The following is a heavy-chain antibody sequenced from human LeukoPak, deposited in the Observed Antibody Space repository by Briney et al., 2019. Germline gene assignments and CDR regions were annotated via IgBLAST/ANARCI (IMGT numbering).Heavy chain of an antibody. J-gene: IGHJ6*03. CDR2: IIPILGIA. CDR1: GGTFSSYT. V-gene: IGHV1-69*02. D-gene: IGHD4-11*01. CDR3: ASPSNYGYYYYYMDV. Sequence: SVKVSCKASGGTFSSYTISWVRQAPGQGLEWMGRIIPILGIANYAQKFQGRVTITADKSTSTACMELSSLRSEDTAVYYCASPSNYGYYYYYMDVWGKGTTVTVSS.